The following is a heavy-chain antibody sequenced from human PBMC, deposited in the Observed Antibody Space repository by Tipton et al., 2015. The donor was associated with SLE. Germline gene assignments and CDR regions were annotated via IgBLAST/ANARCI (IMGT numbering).Heavy chain of an antibody. J-gene: IGHJ2*01. CDR2: IYHSGST. CDR3: ARRVPHRYYFDL. V-gene: IGHV4-38-2*02. Sequence: TLSLTCTVSGYSISSGYYWGWIRQPPGKGLEWIGSIYHSGSTYYNPSLKSRVTISVDTSKSQFSLRLTSVSAADTAMYFCARRVPHRYYFDLWGRGTLVTVSS. CDR1: GYSISSGYY. D-gene: IGHD1-26*01.